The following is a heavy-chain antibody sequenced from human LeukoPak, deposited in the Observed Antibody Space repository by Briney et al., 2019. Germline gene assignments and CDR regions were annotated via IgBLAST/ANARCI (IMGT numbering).Heavy chain of an antibody. CDR3: ARTMTTVVTSAFDI. V-gene: IGHV5-51*01. CDR1: GNSFTNYW. Sequence: GESLKISCKGSGNSFTNYWIGWVRQMPGKGLEWMGIIYPGDSDTRYSLSFQGQVTISADKSISTAYLQWSSLKASDTAMYYCARTMTTVVTSAFDIWGQGTMVTVSS. J-gene: IGHJ3*02. CDR2: IYPGDSDT. D-gene: IGHD4-23*01.